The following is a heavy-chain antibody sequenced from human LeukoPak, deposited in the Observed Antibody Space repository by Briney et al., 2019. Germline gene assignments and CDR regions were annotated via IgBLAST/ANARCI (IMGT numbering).Heavy chain of an antibody. Sequence: GGSLRLXCAASGFTFSSYEMNWVRQAPGKGLEWVSYISSSGSTIYYADSVKGRFTISRANAKNSRYLQMNSLRAEDTAVYYCARGLDDYYGSGSYYNVGNWFDPWGQGTLVTVSS. J-gene: IGHJ5*02. CDR2: ISSSGSTI. CDR3: ARGLDDYYGSGSYYNVGNWFDP. D-gene: IGHD3-10*01. V-gene: IGHV3-48*03. CDR1: GFTFSSYE.